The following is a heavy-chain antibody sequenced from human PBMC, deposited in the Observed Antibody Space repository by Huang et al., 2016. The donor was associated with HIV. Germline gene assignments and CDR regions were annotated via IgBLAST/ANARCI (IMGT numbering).Heavy chain of an antibody. V-gene: IGHV3-21*01. J-gene: IGHJ4*02. CDR1: GFSLDRFN. CDR2: ISPSISVI. D-gene: IGHD6-13*01. Sequence: EVQLVDSGGGLVKPGGSLRLSCAASGFSLDRFNMFWVRQTPAKGLQCVASISPSISVIEYADSVKGRFSSSRDNAKNSLYLQMNSLRGEDTAVYYCVKDRGQQLSPFDSWGQGTLVTVSS. CDR3: VKDRGQQLSPFDS.